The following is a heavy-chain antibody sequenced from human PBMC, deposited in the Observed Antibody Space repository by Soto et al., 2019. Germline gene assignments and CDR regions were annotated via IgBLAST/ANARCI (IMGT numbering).Heavy chain of an antibody. V-gene: IGHV4-39*01. J-gene: IGHJ5*02. CDR1: GGSISSSSYY. D-gene: IGHD6-13*01. CDR2: IYYSGST. CDR3: ARHFPNFIAAAALRGNWFDP. Sequence: KTSETLSLTCTVSGGSISSSSYYWGWIRQPPGKGLEWIGSIYYSGSTYYNPSLKSRVTISVDTSKNQFSLKLSSVTAADTAVYYCARHFPNFIAAAALRGNWFDPWGQGTLVTVSS.